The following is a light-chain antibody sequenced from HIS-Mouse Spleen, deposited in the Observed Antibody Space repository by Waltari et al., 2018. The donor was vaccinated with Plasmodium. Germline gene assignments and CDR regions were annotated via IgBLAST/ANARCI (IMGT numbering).Light chain of an antibody. CDR1: SSHIGSNY. CDR3: AAWDDSLSGRV. V-gene: IGLV1-47*01. CDR2: RNN. J-gene: IGLJ3*02. Sequence: QSVLTHPPSASGTPGQRATISCSASSSHIGSNYVYSYQNPPGTAPKLLIYRNNQRPSGGPDRFSGSKSGTAASLAISGLRSEDEADYYCAAWDDSLSGRVFGGGTKLTVL.